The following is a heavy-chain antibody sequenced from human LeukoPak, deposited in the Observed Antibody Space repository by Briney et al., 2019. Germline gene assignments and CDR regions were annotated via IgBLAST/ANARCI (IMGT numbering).Heavy chain of an antibody. V-gene: IGHV3-48*02. J-gene: IGHJ4*02. Sequence: PGESLRLSCAASGFTFTTYTMNWVRQAPGKGLEWISYISSTRSTIEYADSVKGRFTISRDNAKNSLYLQMNSLRDEDTAVYYCARSRANDYWGQGTLVTVSS. CDR3: ARSRANDY. CDR1: GFTFTTYT. CDR2: ISSTRSTI.